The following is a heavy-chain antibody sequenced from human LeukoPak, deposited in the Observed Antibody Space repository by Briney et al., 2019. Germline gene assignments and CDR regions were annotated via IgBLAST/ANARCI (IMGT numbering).Heavy chain of an antibody. D-gene: IGHD3-22*01. J-gene: IGHJ3*02. CDR3: ARMYDSSGYYYAPYAFDI. Sequence: GGSLRLSCAASGFTFSSYAMHWVRQAPGKGLEYVSAISSNGGSTYYANSVKGRFTISRDNSKNTLYLQMGSLRAEDMAVYYCARMYDSSGYYYAPYAFDIWGQGTMVTVSS. CDR2: ISSNGGST. CDR1: GFTFSSYA. V-gene: IGHV3-64*01.